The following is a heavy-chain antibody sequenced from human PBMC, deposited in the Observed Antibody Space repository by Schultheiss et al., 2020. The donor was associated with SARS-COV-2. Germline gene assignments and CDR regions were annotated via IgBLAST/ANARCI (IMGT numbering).Heavy chain of an antibody. CDR3: ARGLMITFGGVIVSPYFDY. V-gene: IGHV3-49*03. CDR2: IRSKAYGGTT. CDR1: GFTFGDYA. Sequence: GGSLRLSCTASGFTFGDYAMSWFRQAPGKGLEWVGFIRSKAYGGTTEYAASVKGRFTISRDDSKNTLYLQMNSLRAEDTAVYYCARGLMITFGGVIVSPYFDYWGQGTLVTVSS. D-gene: IGHD3-16*02. J-gene: IGHJ4*02.